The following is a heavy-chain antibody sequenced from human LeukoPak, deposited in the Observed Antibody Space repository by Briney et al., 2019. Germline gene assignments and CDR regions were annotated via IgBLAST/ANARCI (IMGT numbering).Heavy chain of an antibody. CDR1: GGSISSSSYY. V-gene: IGHV4-39*01. CDR2: IYYSGST. Sequence: SETLSLTCTVSGGSISSSSYYWGWIRQPPGKGLEWIGSIYYSGSTYYNPSLKSRVTISVDTSKNQFSLKLSSVTAADTAVYYCARQSLDIVVVVAVWIDYWGQGTLVTVSS. CDR3: ARQSLDIVVVVAVWIDY. D-gene: IGHD2-15*01. J-gene: IGHJ4*02.